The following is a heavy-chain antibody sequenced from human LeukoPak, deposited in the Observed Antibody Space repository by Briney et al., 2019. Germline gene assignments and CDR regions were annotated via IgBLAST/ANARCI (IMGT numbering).Heavy chain of an antibody. D-gene: IGHD1-26*01. V-gene: IGHV1-18*01. J-gene: IGHJ4*02. CDR3: ARDLKRAVGATTASDY. Sequence: GASVKVSCKASGYTFTSYGIGWVRQAPRQGLEWMGWISAHNGDTNYAQKFQGRVSMTTDTSTSTGYMELRSLTSDDTAVYYCARDLKRAVGATTASDYWGQGTLVTVSS. CDR1: GYTFTSYG. CDR2: ISAHNGDT.